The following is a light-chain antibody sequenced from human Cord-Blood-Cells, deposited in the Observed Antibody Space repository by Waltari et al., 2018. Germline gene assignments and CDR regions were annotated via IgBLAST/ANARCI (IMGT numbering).Light chain of an antibody. Sequence: EIVLTQSPGTLSLSPGERATLSCRASQSVSSSYLAWYQQKPGQAPRLLIYGASSSATGIPDRFSGSGSGTDFTLTISRLEPEDFAVYYCQQYGSSPRYSFGQGTKLEFK. CDR2: GAS. J-gene: IGKJ2*03. V-gene: IGKV3-20*01. CDR1: QSVSSSY. CDR3: QQYGSSPRYS.